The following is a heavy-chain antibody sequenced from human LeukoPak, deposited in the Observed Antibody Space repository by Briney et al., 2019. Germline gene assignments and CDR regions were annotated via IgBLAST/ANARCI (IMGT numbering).Heavy chain of an antibody. Sequence: GRSLRLSCEASGSTFSSYGMHWVRQAPGKGLEWVSYISSSSSYTNYADSVKGRFTISRDNAKNSLYLQFHSLRAEDTAVYYCARSTSSLSWDYWGQGTLVIVSS. CDR2: ISSSSSYT. D-gene: IGHD2-2*01. CDR1: GSTFSSYG. V-gene: IGHV3-21*05. J-gene: IGHJ4*02. CDR3: ARSTSSLSWDY.